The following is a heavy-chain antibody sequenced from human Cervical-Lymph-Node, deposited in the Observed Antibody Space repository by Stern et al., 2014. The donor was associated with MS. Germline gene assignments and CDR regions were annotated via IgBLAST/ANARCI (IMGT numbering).Heavy chain of an antibody. CDR3: ARVSYHLPFDRRRENWFDP. J-gene: IGHJ5*02. Sequence: QLQLQESGPGLVKPSETLSLTCTVSGGAMANYYWSWIRQPPGTGLEWIGYIYNSGTTNYNPSLMSRVTMSADRSKNQFSLKLTSVTAADTAVYYCARVSYHLPFDRRRENWFDPWGQGTVVIVSS. D-gene: IGHD3-16*02. V-gene: IGHV4-59*01. CDR2: IYNSGTT. CDR1: GGAMANYY.